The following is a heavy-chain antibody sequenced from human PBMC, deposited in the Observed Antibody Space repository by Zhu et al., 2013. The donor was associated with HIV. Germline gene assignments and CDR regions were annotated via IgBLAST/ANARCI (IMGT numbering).Heavy chain of an antibody. CDR3: ARDLIGVVPAARNFDL. CDR1: GYTFTSYD. CDR2: MNPNSGNT. J-gene: IGHJ2*01. Sequence: QVQLVQSGAEVKKPGASVKVSCKASGYTFTSYDINWVRQATGQGLEWMGWMNPNSGNTGYAQKFQGRVTMTRNTSISTAYMELSSLRSEDTAVYYCARDLIGVVPAARNFDLWGRGTLVTVSS. D-gene: IGHD2-2*01. V-gene: IGHV1-8*01.